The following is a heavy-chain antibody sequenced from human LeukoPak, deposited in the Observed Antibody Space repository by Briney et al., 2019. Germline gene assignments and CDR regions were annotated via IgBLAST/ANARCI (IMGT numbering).Heavy chain of an antibody. CDR1: GFTFSSYW. D-gene: IGHD6-19*01. CDR3: ARRNGCSSGWRKNIDY. CDR2: INSDGSST. J-gene: IGHJ4*02. V-gene: IGHV3-74*01. Sequence: GGSLRLPCAASGFTFSSYWMHWVRQAPGKGLVWVSRINSDGSSTSYADSVKGRFTISRDNAKNTLYLQMNSLRAEDTAVYYCARRNGCSSGWRKNIDYWGQGTLVTVSS.